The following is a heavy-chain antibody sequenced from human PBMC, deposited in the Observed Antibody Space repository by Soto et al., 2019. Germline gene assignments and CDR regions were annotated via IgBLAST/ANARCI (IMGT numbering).Heavy chain of an antibody. CDR2: ISDRGDI. Sequence: SETLSLTCTVSGISITSSYWNWFRQSPGKGLEWIGQISDRGDINYNPPLESRVAISTDTSKNQVSLTLTAVNAADTAVYFCARGRHWFGPWGQGTLVTVSS. CDR3: ARGRHWFGP. CDR1: GISITSSY. V-gene: IGHV4-59*08. J-gene: IGHJ5*02.